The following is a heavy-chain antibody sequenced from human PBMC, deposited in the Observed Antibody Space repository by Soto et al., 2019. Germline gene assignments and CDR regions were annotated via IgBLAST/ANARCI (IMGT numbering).Heavy chain of an antibody. CDR3: ARDVPSFCSSHYDS. D-gene: IGHD3-3*01. CDR1: GTSIRGYY. CDR2: ISYTGTT. Sequence: SETLSLTCSVSGTSIRGYYWTWIRQPPGKGLEWIGYISYTGTTKYNPSLKSLVTISVDTSKNQFSLRLNSVTAADSAVYYCARDVPSFCSSHYDSRGRGALVTVSS. J-gene: IGHJ4*02. V-gene: IGHV4-59*01.